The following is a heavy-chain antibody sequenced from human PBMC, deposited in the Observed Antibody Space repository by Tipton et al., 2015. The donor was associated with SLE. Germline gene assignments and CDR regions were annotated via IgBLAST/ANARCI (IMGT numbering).Heavy chain of an antibody. J-gene: IGHJ3*02. V-gene: IGHV4-39*07. Sequence: TLSLTCTVSGGSIGSSSYYWGWIRQPPGKGLEWIGTTHYSGSTFYNPSLKSRVTISVDMSKNQFSLRVSSVTAADTAVYYCARAGTGTAWGTFDIWGPGTMVTVSS. D-gene: IGHD1-14*01. CDR1: GGSIGSSSYY. CDR3: ARAGTGTAWGTFDI. CDR2: THYSGST.